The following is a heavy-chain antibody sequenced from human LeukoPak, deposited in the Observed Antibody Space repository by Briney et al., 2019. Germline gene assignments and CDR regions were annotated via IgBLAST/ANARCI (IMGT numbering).Heavy chain of an antibody. CDR2: INPSGGCT. J-gene: IGHJ5*02. D-gene: IGHD3-22*01. V-gene: IGHV1-46*01. CDR1: GYTFTSYY. Sequence: GASVKVSCKASGYTFTSYYMHWVRQAPGQGLEWMGIINPSGGCTSYALKFQGRVTMTRDMSTSTVYMELSSLRSEDTAVYYCARGRRATYYYDSSGSRLNWFDPWGQGTLVTVSS. CDR3: ARGRRATYYYDSSGSRLNWFDP.